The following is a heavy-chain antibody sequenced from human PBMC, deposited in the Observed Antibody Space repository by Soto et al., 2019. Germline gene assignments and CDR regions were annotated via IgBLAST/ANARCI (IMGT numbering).Heavy chain of an antibody. CDR2: VYYRSNT. D-gene: IGHD4-17*01. CDR3: ARGCGDVDGNFYYDGMDV. CDR1: GVSLNSGNYY. V-gene: IGHV4-31*03. Sequence: QVQLQESGPGLVKPSETLSLTCTVSGVSLNSGNYYWSWIRQHPGKGLEWIGYVYYRSNTFYNLSLRTRVTLSSDTSKNQFSLQLTSVTAADTAVYYCARGCGDVDGNFYYDGMDVWGEGTTVTVSS. J-gene: IGHJ6*04.